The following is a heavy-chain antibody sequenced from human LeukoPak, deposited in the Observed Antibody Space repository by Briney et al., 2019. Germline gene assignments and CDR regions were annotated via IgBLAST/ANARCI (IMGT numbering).Heavy chain of an antibody. CDR1: GYTFTSYG. J-gene: IGHJ4*02. CDR3: ARAYSSGWYLDY. Sequence: ASVKVSCKASGYTFTSYGISWVRQAPGQGLEWMGWISAYNGNTNYAQKLQGRVAMTTDTSTSTAYMELRSLRSDDTAVYYCARAYSSGWYLDYWGQGTLVTVSS. CDR2: ISAYNGNT. D-gene: IGHD6-19*01. V-gene: IGHV1-18*01.